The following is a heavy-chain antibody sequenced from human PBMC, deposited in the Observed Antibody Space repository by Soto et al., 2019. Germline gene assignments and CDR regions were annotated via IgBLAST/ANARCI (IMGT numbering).Heavy chain of an antibody. Sequence: EVQLVQSGVEVKKPGESLKISCKGSGYNFINYWIAWVRQMPGRGLEWMGIISPGDSHTKYSPSLQGQVTISADKSISTAYLQWSSQTASDTAMYYCVGTARNYNDNDMDVWGQGTTVTVSS. CDR1: GYNFINYW. V-gene: IGHV5-51*03. D-gene: IGHD3-9*01. CDR2: ISPGDSHT. J-gene: IGHJ6*02. CDR3: VGTARNYNDNDMDV.